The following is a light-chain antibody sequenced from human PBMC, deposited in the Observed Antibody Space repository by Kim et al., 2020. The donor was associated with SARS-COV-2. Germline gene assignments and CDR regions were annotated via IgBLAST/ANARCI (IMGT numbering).Light chain of an antibody. CDR2: GAS. CDR3: HHYRSSPFS. J-gene: IGKJ5*01. CDR1: QTISHNY. Sequence: EIVLTQAPGTLSLSPGERVTLSCRASQTISHNYLAWYQQKPGEAPRLLIYGASYRAIGVPDRFSASGSGTDFTLTISRLGPEDFSVFYCHHYRSSPFSFGQGTRLDI. V-gene: IGKV3-20*01.